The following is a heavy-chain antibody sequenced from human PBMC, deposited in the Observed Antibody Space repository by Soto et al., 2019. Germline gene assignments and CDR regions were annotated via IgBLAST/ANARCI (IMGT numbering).Heavy chain of an antibody. Sequence: EVQLVESGGGLVQPGGSLRLSCAASGFRFSQYSMNWDRQAPGKGLEWVSYISSEATTTYYADSVKGRCTISRDNGKNLLYLQMNSLRAEDTAVYYCARDDSGWYLGYWGQGTLVTVSS. V-gene: IGHV3-48*01. J-gene: IGHJ4*02. D-gene: IGHD6-19*01. CDR2: ISSEATTT. CDR1: GFRFSQYS. CDR3: ARDDSGWYLGY.